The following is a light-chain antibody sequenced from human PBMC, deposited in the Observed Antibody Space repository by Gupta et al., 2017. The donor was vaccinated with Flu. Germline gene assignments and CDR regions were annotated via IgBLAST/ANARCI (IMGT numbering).Light chain of an antibody. CDR2: LAS. V-gene: IGKV1-5*03. J-gene: IGKJ5*01. CDR1: QGIRSW. Sequence: PSTLSATEGDRVTITGRASQGIRSWLAWYQQKPGSAPNLLTHLASTLESGVASRFSGSGSGTEFTLTISSLQPDDFATYYCQQYNSYPITFGQGTRLEIK. CDR3: QQYNSYPIT.